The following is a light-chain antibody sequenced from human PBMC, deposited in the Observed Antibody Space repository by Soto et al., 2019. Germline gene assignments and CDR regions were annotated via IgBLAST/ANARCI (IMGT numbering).Light chain of an antibody. J-gene: IGKJ4*01. CDR2: KAS. V-gene: IGKV1-5*03. CDR1: QSISSW. Sequence: DSKMTQSPSTLSASVGDRVTITCRASQSISSWLAWYQQKPGKAPNLLIYKASSLESGVPSRFSGSGSGTEFTLTISSLQPDDFATYYCQQYNSYPLTFGGGTKVEIE. CDR3: QQYNSYPLT.